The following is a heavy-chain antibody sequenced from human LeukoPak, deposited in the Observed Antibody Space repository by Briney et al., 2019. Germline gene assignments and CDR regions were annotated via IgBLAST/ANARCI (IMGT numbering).Heavy chain of an antibody. V-gene: IGHV1-18*01. CDR3: ARDLETWDIDSSGPFDY. Sequence: ASVKVSCKASGYTFTSYGISWVRQAPGQGLEWMGWISAYNGNTNYAQKFQGRVTITADESTSTAYMELSSLRSEDTAVYYCARDLETWDIDSSGPFDYWGQGTLVTVSS. CDR2: ISAYNGNT. CDR1: GYTFTSYG. D-gene: IGHD3-22*01. J-gene: IGHJ4*02.